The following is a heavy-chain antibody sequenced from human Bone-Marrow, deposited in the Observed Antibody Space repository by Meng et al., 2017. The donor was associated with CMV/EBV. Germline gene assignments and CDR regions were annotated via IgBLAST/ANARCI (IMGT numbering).Heavy chain of an antibody. D-gene: IGHD3-3*01. V-gene: IGHV1-18*04. J-gene: IGHJ4*02. CDR1: GYTFTGYY. Sequence: ASVKVSCKASGYTFTGYYMHWVRQATGQGLEWMGWISAYNGNTNYAQKLQGRVTMTTDTSTSTAYMELRSLRSDDTAVYYCARDDQQVAHYDFWSGYSSGGVDYWGQGTLVTVSS. CDR2: ISAYNGNT. CDR3: ARDDQQVAHYDFWSGYSSGGVDY.